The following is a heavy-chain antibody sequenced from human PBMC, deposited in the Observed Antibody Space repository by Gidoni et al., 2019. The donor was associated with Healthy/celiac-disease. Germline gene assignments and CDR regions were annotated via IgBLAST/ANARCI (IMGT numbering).Heavy chain of an antibody. Sequence: QVQLQESGPGLVKPSQTLSLTCTVPGGSIRSGGYYWSWIRQHPGKGLEWIGYIYYSGSTYYNPSLKSRVTISVDTSKNQFSLKLSSVTAADTAVYYCATSIAARLYWFDPWGQGTLVTVSS. J-gene: IGHJ5*02. CDR2: IYYSGST. CDR3: ATSIAARLYWFDP. V-gene: IGHV4-31*03. D-gene: IGHD6-6*01. CDR1: GGSIRSGGYY.